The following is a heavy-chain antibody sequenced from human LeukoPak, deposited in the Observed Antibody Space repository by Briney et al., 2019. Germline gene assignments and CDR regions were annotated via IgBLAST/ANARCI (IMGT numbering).Heavy chain of an antibody. J-gene: IGHJ6*02. Sequence: PGRTLRLSRAPSPFPFTDYSMRRIRQAPGTGPEWVPYISSSSRSTTYADSVKGRFAISRDNAKNSLYLQMNSLRAEDTAVYYCSGGYDSDYFFYYGMDVWGQGTTVTASS. V-gene: IGHV3-11*06. CDR3: SGGYDSDYFFYYGMDV. CDR2: ISSSSRST. D-gene: IGHD5-12*01. CDR1: PFPFTDYS.